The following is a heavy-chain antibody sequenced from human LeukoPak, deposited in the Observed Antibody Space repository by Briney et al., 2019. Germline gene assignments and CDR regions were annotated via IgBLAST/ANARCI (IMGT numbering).Heavy chain of an antibody. Sequence: GGSLRLSCAASGFTFSSYGMSWVRQAPGKGLEWVSAISGSGGSTYYADSVKGRFTISRDNSKNTLYLQMNSLRAEDTAVYYCAKDVDKYSSGWYFDYWGQGTLVTVSS. V-gene: IGHV3-23*01. CDR3: AKDVDKYSSGWYFDY. CDR1: GFTFSSYG. CDR2: ISGSGGST. D-gene: IGHD6-19*01. J-gene: IGHJ4*02.